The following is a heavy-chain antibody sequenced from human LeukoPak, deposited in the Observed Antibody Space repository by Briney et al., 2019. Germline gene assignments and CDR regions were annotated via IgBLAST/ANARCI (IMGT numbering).Heavy chain of an antibody. CDR3: ARGTAMVTGIDY. D-gene: IGHD5-18*01. CDR1: GGSISSYY. V-gene: IGHV4-59*01. CDR2: IYYSGSA. J-gene: IGHJ4*02. Sequence: SETLSLTCTVSGGSISSYYWSWIRQPPGKGLEWIGYIYYSGSANYNPSLKSRVTISVDTSKNQFSLKLSSVTAADTAVYYCARGTAMVTGIDYWGQGTLVTVSS.